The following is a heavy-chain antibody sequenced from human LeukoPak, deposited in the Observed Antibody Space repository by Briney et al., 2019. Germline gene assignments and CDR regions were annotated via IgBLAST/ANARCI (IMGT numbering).Heavy chain of an antibody. CDR1: GAPPGSRGYC. CDR3: AGGSSWVSFDY. D-gene: IGHD2-21*01. J-gene: IGHJ4*03. V-gene: IGHV4-30-2*01. CDR2: IYHSGST. Sequence: SETLSPTCALCGAPPGSRGYCDGWIRQPPGKGLEWIGYIYHSGSTYYNPSLKSRDTISVDRSKNQFSLKLSSVTAADTAGYYCAGGSSWVSFDYWGQGTLVTVSS.